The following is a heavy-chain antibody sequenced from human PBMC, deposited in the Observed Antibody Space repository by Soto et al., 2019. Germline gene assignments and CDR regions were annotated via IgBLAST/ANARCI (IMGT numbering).Heavy chain of an antibody. Sequence: GGSLRLSCAASGFPFSSYWMHWVRQAPGKGLVWVSRINSDGSSTSYADSVKGRFTISRDNAKNTLYLQMNSLRAEDTAVYYCARVEWLRFRRYYYYGMDVWGQGTTVTVSS. CDR1: GFPFSSYW. CDR3: ARVEWLRFRRYYYYGMDV. CDR2: INSDGSST. V-gene: IGHV3-74*01. D-gene: IGHD5-12*01. J-gene: IGHJ6*02.